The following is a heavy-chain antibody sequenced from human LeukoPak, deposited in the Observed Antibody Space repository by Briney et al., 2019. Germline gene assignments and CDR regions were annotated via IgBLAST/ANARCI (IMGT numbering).Heavy chain of an antibody. CDR1: GFTFDDYA. CDR2: ISGDGART. CDR3: GKVKRRGCTDVDY. J-gene: IGHJ4*02. D-gene: IGHD2-8*01. Sequence: PGGSLRLSCAASGFTFDDYAMHWVRQAPGKGLEWVSLISGDGARTYYADSVKGRFTISRDNSKNSLYLEMNSLRTEDTAFNYCGKVKRRGCTDVDYWGQGILVTVSS. V-gene: IGHV3-43*02.